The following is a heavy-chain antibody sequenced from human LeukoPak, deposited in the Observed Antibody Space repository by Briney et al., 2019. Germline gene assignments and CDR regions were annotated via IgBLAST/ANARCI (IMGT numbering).Heavy chain of an antibody. J-gene: IGHJ6*02. CDR1: GFTFSTYA. CDR2: ISGSGGST. CDR3: AKVGLITGMDV. V-gene: IGHV3-23*01. D-gene: IGHD3-16*01. Sequence: GGSLRLSCAASGFTFSTYAMNWVRQAPGKGLEWVSAISGSGGSTYYADSVKGRFTISRDNSKNTLYVQMNSLRAEDTAVYYCAKVGLITGMDVWGQGTTVTVSS.